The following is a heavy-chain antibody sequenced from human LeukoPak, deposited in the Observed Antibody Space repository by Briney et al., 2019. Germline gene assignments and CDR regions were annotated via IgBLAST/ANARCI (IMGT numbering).Heavy chain of an antibody. D-gene: IGHD3-22*01. V-gene: IGHV5-51*01. CDR1: GYSFTSYW. Sequence: GESLKISRKGPGYSFTSYWIGWVRQMPGKGVEWVGIIYPGDSDTRSRPSFQGQVTISADTSISTAYLQWSSLKASHTAMYYCARGYYDSSGSYTASYDYWGQGTLVTVSS. CDR2: IYPGDSDT. J-gene: IGHJ4*02. CDR3: ARGYYDSSGSYTASYDY.